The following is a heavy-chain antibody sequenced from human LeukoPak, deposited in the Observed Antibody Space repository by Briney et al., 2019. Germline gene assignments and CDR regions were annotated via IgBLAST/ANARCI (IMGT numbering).Heavy chain of an antibody. CDR3: ARETPHCSGGSCYSHYYGMDV. CDR2: INPSVGST. D-gene: IGHD2-15*01. J-gene: IGHJ6*02. Sequence: GASVKVSCKASGYTFSSYYMHWVRQAPGQGLEWMGIINPSVGSTSYEQKFQGRVTMTRDAFTSTVYMELSSLRSEDTGVYYCARETPHCSGGSCYSHYYGMDVWGQGTTVTVSS. CDR1: GYTFSSYY. V-gene: IGHV1-46*01.